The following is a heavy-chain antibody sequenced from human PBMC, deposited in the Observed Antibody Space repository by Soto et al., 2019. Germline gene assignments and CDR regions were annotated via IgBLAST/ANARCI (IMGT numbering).Heavy chain of an antibody. V-gene: IGHV4-39*01. J-gene: IGHJ6*03. CDR1: GGSINSSPYY. CDR3: ARQYRDFWSCSHYYYMDV. D-gene: IGHD3-3*01. Sequence: QLQLQESGPGLVKPSETLSLTCTVSGGSINSSPYYWGWIRQPPGKGLEWIGSIDYSGSTYYNPSLKSRVTISVDTSKKQFSLKLSSVTAADTAVYYCARQYRDFWSCSHYYYMDVWGKGTTVTVSS. CDR2: IDYSGST.